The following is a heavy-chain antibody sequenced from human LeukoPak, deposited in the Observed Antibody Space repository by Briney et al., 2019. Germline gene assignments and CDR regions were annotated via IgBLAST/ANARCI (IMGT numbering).Heavy chain of an antibody. CDR1: GFTFSSYS. J-gene: IGHJ6*02. V-gene: IGHV3-21*01. D-gene: IGHD3-22*01. CDR3: ARHSDYYDSSGSGPPFYYYGMDV. CDR2: ISSSSSYI. Sequence: GGSLRLSCAASGFTFSSYSMNWVRQAPGKGLEWVSSISSSSSYIYYADSVKGRFTISRDNAKNSPYLQMNSLRAEDTAVYYCARHSDYYDSSGSGPPFYYYGMDVWGQGTTVTVSS.